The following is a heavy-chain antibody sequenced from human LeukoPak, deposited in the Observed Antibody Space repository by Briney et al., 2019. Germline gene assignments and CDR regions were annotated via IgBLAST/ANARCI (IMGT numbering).Heavy chain of an antibody. CDR2: ISGSGGST. V-gene: IGHV3-23*01. CDR1: GFTFSSYA. D-gene: IGHD5-12*01. J-gene: IGHJ4*02. Sequence: GGSLRLSCAASGFTFSSYAKSWVRQAPGKGLEWVSAISGSGGSTYYADSVKGRFTISRDNSKNTLYLQMNSLRAEDTAVYYCATLIVATTGRDYWGQGTLVTVSS. CDR3: ATLIVATTGRDY.